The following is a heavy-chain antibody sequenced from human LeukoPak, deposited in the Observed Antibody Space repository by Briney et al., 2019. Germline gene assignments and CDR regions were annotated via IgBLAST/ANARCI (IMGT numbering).Heavy chain of an antibody. V-gene: IGHV4-30-2*02. J-gene: IGHJ1*01. Sequence: SQTLSLTCAVSGGSISSGGYSWSWIRQPPGKGLEWIGYIYHSGSTYYNPSLKSRVTMSADTSKNQFSLKLSSVTAADTAVYYCATLYSSSWGYFQHWGQGTLVTVSS. CDR1: GGSISSGGYS. CDR3: ATLYSSSWGYFQH. D-gene: IGHD6-13*01. CDR2: IYHSGST.